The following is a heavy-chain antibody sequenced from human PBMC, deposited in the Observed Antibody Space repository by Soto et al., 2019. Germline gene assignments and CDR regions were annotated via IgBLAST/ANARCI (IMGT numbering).Heavy chain of an antibody. CDR1: GFTFSSYA. CDR3: AKDHPATIWSGYYTSYNWFDP. V-gene: IGHV3-23*01. J-gene: IGHJ5*02. CDR2: ISGSGGST. Sequence: GGSLRLSCAASGFTFSSYAMSWVRQAPGKGLEWVSAISGSGGSTYYADSVKGRFTISRDNSKNTLYLQMNSLRAEDTAVYYCAKDHPATIWSGYYTSYNWFDPWGQGTLVTVSS. D-gene: IGHD3-3*01.